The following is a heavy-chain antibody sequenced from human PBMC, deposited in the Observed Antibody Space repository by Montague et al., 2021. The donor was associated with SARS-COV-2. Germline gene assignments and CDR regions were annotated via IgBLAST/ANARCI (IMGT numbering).Heavy chain of an antibody. CDR1: GLTFSSYA. D-gene: IGHD6-13*01. CDR3: AKVGSSWYHGYYYGMDV. CDR2: ISGSGGST. J-gene: IGHJ6*02. Sequence: SLRLSCAASGLTFSSYAMSWVRQAPGKGLEWVSAISGSGGSTYYSDSVKGRFTISRDNSKNTLYLQMNSLRAEDTAVYYCAKVGSSWYHGYYYGMDVWGQGTTVTVSS. V-gene: IGHV3-23*01.